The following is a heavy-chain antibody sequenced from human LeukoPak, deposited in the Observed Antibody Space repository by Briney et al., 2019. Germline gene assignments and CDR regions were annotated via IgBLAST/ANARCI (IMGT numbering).Heavy chain of an antibody. CDR2: ISDNGGTT. CDR3: AKSYCGGGSCYFYKY. J-gene: IGHJ4*02. D-gene: IGHD2-15*01. CDR1: GFTFSSYW. V-gene: IGHV3-23*01. Sequence: GSLRLSCAASGFTFSSYWMHWVRQAPGKGLEWVSTISDNGGTTFYADSVKGRFSISRDNSKNTLSLQMNSLGADDTAVYYCAKSYCGGGSCYFYKYWGQGTLVTVSS.